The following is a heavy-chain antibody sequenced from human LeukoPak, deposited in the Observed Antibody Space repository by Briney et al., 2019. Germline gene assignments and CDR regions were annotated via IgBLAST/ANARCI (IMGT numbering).Heavy chain of an antibody. Sequence: GGSLRLSCAASGFTFSSYWMHWVRQAPGKGLVWVSRINSDQSDTNYADSVKGRFTISRDNARNTVYLQMNSLRAEDTAVYYCARGWVPSDITLKWGQGTMVTVSS. CDR3: ARGWVPSDITLK. CDR1: GFTFSSYW. J-gene: IGHJ3*01. V-gene: IGHV3-74*01. CDR2: INSDQSDT. D-gene: IGHD3-22*01.